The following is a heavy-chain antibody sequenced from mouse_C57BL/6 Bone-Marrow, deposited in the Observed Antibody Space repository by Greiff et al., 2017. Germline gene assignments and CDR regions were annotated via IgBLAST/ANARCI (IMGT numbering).Heavy chain of an antibody. J-gene: IGHJ2*01. CDR1: GYTFTSYW. CDR3: ERSGPLGRSIDY. CDR2: IYPTSGRT. V-gene: IGHV1-55*01. D-gene: IGHD4-1*01. Sequence: VQLQQPGAELVKPGASVKMSCKASGYTFTSYWITWVKQRPGQGLEWIGDIYPTSGRTNYNEKFKSKAILTVDTSSNTAYMQLSSLTSEDSSVLYFERSGPLGRSIDYWGQGTTLTVSS.